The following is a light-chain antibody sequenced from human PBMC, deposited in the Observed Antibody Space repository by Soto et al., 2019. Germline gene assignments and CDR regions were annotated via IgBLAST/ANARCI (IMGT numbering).Light chain of an antibody. CDR2: VTS. Sequence: DIQMTQSPSSVSASVGDRVTITCRATQGLSGSLAWYQQKPGKAPKLLISVTSRLQSGGPSRFSGSAAGTDFTLTIDSLQPEDLATYYCQQGHNWPLTFGQGTRLEIK. J-gene: IGKJ5*01. CDR1: QGLSGS. CDR3: QQGHNWPLT. V-gene: IGKV1-12*01.